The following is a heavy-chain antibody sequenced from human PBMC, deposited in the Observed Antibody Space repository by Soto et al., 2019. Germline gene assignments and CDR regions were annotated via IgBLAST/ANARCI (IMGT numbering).Heavy chain of an antibody. J-gene: IGHJ4*02. Sequence: ASVKVSCKASGYTFTGYYMHWVRQAPGQGLEWMGWINPNSGGTNYAQKFQGRVTMTRDTSISTAYMELSRLRSDDTAVYYCARAQRTGLYYDFWSGIDYWGQGTLVTVSS. D-gene: IGHD3-3*01. CDR3: ARAQRTGLYYDFWSGIDY. CDR2: INPNSGGT. V-gene: IGHV1-2*02. CDR1: GYTFTGYY.